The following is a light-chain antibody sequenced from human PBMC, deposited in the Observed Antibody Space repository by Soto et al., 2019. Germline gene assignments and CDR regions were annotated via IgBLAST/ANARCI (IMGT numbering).Light chain of an antibody. CDR3: QQHDDYSHAT. V-gene: IGKV1-5*01. J-gene: IGKJ1*01. CDR1: QDIGSV. Sequence: DIQMTQSPSTLSASVGDRVTISCRASQDIGSVLAWYQHKPGKAPKLLIYDASTLQTGVPSRFRGSGFGTEFTLTISGRQPDDGATYYCQQHDDYSHATFGQGTKVEIK. CDR2: DAS.